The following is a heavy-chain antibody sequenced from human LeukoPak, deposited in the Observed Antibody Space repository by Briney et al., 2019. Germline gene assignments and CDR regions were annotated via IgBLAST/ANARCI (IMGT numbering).Heavy chain of an antibody. Sequence: PRGALRVSCEPPGFPFSSSWVLWVPQAPGKGRVWVSRISGDGTIKTYADFVRGRFTISRDNTKNILYLQMSSLRVEDTAIYFCSRSQFDCWGQGVLVTVSS. J-gene: IGHJ4*02. V-gene: IGHV3-74*03. CDR1: GFPFSSSW. CDR3: SRSQFDC. CDR2: ISGDGTIK. D-gene: IGHD2-21*01.